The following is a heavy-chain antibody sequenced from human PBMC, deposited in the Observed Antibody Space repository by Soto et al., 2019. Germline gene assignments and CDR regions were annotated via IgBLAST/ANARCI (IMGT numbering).Heavy chain of an antibody. D-gene: IGHD3-3*01. J-gene: IGHJ3*02. CDR1: GFTFSSYG. CDR2: ISYDGSNK. Sequence: PGGSLRLSCAASGFTFSSYGMHWVRQAPGKGLEWVAVISYDGSNKYYADSVKGRFTISRDNSKNTLYLQMNSLRAEDTAVYYCAKDLPDFWEGDAFDIWGQGTMVTVSS. CDR3: AKDLPDFWEGDAFDI. V-gene: IGHV3-30*18.